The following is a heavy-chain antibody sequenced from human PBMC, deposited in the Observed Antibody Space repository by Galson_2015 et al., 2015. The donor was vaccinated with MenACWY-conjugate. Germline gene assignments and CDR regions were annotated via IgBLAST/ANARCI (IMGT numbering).Heavy chain of an antibody. D-gene: IGHD1-26*01. Sequence: QSGAEVKKPGESLKISYKASGYNFITYWIGWVRQVPGKGLEWVGLIFPIDSKTRYSPAFEGRVTISADNSITTAYLQWNSLQASDTAMYYCARHPPGGRGMDVWGQGTTVTVSS. CDR2: IFPIDSKT. J-gene: IGHJ6*02. CDR3: ARHPPGGRGMDV. CDR1: GYNFITYW. V-gene: IGHV5-51*01.